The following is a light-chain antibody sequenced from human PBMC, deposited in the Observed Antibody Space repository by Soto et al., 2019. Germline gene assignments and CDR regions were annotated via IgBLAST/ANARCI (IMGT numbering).Light chain of an antibody. V-gene: IGKV1-39*01. J-gene: IGKJ2*01. Sequence: DIQMTQSPSSLSASVGDRVTITCRASQSISSYLNWYQQKPGKAPKLLIYAASSLQSGVPSRFSGRGAGTDFTLTISSLQPEDFETYYSQLRYSIPYPLGQGTKLEIK. CDR3: QLRYSIPYP. CDR2: AAS. CDR1: QSISSY.